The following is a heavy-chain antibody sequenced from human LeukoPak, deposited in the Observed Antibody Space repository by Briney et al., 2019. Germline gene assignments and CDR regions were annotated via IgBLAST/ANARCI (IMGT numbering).Heavy chain of an antibody. CDR3: AKGVGGYRNHDAFDI. J-gene: IGHJ3*02. V-gene: IGHV3-23*01. Sequence: GGSLRLSCAASGVTLSTYAMSWARQAPGKGLEWVSGISSSGSGDNTYYADSVKGRFTISRDSSKNTLYLQMNSLRAEDTAVYYCAKGVGGYRNHDAFDIWGQGTMVTVSS. D-gene: IGHD5-18*01. CDR1: GVTLSTYA. CDR2: ISSSGSGDNT.